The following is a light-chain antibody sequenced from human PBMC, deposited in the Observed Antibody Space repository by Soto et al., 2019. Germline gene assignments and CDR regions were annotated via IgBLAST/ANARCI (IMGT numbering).Light chain of an antibody. CDR2: GAS. CDR3: QQYHISPPDT. CDR1: QSVRSN. Sequence: EIVMTQSPATLSVSPGERATLSCRASQSVRSNLAWYQQKPGQAPRLLIYGASTRATGIRARFSGSGSGTDFTLTISSLQSEDFAVYYCQQYHISPPDTFGQGTKLEIK. V-gene: IGKV3-15*01. J-gene: IGKJ2*01.